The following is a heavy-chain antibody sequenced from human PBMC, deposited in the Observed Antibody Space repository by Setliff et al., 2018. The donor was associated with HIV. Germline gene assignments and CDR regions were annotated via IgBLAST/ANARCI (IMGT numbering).Heavy chain of an antibody. D-gene: IGHD6-19*01. Sequence: SETLSLTCAVYGGSFSDNYWTWIRQPPGKGLEWIGEINHSGNTNFNPSLRSRVNISTDTSKNQFSLRLSFVTAADTAMCYCSRGRGWPIYYFDFWSQGTLVTVS. CDR1: GGSFSDNY. CDR2: INHSGNT. V-gene: IGHV4-34*01. CDR3: SRGRGWPIYYFDF. J-gene: IGHJ4*02.